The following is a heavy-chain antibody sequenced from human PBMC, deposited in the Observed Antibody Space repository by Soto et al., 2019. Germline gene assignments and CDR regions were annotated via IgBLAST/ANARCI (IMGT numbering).Heavy chain of an antibody. J-gene: IGHJ6*02. V-gene: IGHV3-23*01. CDR3: AKVGGEQLGHYYYYGMDV. D-gene: IGHD6-6*01. CDR2: ISGSGGST. CDR1: GFTFSSYA. Sequence: EVQLLESGGGLAQPGGSLTLSCAASGFTFSSYAMSWVRQAPGKGLEWVSAISGSGGSTHYADSVKGRFTVSRDNSKNTLYLQRNSLRAEDTAVYYCAKVGGEQLGHYYYYGMDVWGQGTTVTVSS.